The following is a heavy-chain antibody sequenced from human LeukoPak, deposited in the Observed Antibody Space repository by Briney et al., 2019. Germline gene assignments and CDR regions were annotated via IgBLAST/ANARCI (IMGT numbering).Heavy chain of an antibody. D-gene: IGHD3-10*01. CDR1: GLIFNTYG. V-gene: IGHV3-23*01. CDR3: AKNFYASGSYYYYYMDV. J-gene: IGHJ6*03. CDR2: ISGSGGTT. Sequence: GGSLRLSCAASGLIFNTYGTNWVRQAPGKGLEWVSSISGSGGTTYYADSVKGRFTISRDNSKNTLYLQMNSLRAEDTAIYYCAKNFYASGSYYYYYMDVWGKGTTVTISS.